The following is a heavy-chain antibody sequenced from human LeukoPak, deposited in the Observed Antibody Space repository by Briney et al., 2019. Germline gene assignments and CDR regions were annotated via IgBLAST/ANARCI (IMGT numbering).Heavy chain of an antibody. CDR2: VNQGGST. Sequence: ASETLSLTCSVSGSSISGDYFWGWVRQPPGKGLEWIGSVNQGGSTYYYWSLKSRVTMSVDTSKNQLSLKLTSVTAADTAVYLRARVIGATSMDCWGQGILVTVSS. J-gene: IGHJ4*02. CDR1: GSSISGDYF. V-gene: IGHV4-38-2*02. CDR3: ARVIGATSMDC. D-gene: IGHD2-15*01.